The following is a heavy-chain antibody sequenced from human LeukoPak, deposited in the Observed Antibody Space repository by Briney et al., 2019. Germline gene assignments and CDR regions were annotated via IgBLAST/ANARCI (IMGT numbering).Heavy chain of an antibody. CDR3: ARDKTGIFDY. CDR2: IFSSGST. CDR1: GGSISSYS. V-gene: IGHV4-59*12. J-gene: IGHJ4*02. Sequence: SETLSLTCTVSGGSISSYSWSWIRQPAGKGLEWIGYIFSSGSTYYNPSLKSQITISIDTSKNQFSLKLNSVTAADTAVYYCARDKTGIFDYWGRGTLVTVSS. D-gene: IGHD7-27*01.